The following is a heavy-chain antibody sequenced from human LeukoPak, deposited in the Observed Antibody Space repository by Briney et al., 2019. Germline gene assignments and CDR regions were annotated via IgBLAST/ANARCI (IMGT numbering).Heavy chain of an antibody. CDR1: GYTFSGYY. CDR3: ARVGSSGWYVHPTLDY. CDR2: INPSNGDT. V-gene: IGHV1-2*02. D-gene: IGHD6-19*01. Sequence: ASVKVSCKASGYTFSGYYIHWVRQAPGQGLEWMAWINPSNGDTNYSQKFQGRVTMTRDTSISTAYMELTRLISDDTAVYYCARVGSSGWYVHPTLDYWGQGTLVTVSS. J-gene: IGHJ4*02.